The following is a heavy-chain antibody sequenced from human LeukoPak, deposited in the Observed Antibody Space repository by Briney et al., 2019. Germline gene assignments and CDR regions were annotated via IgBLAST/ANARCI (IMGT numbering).Heavy chain of an antibody. CDR3: ARRELGYCSSTSCHSRGSYYFDY. J-gene: IGHJ4*02. Sequence: SETLSLTCTVSGGSISSSSYYWGWIRQPPGTGLEWIGSIYYSGSTYYNPSLKSRVTLSVDTSKNQFSLKLSSVTAADTAVYYCARRELGYCSSTSCHSRGSYYFDYWGQGTLVTVSS. V-gene: IGHV4-39*01. CDR2: IYYSGST. CDR1: GGSISSSSYY. D-gene: IGHD2-2*01.